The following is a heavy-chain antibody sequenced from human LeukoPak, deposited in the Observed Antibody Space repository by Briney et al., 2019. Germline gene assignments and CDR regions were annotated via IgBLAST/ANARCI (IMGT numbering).Heavy chain of an antibody. Sequence: SVKVSCKASGGTFSSYAISWVRQAPGQGLEWMGRIIPIFGIANYAQKFQGRVTITADKSTSTAYMELSSLRSEDTAVYYCARDRSRYFDYWGQGTLVTVSS. CDR3: ARDRSRYFDY. V-gene: IGHV1-69*04. D-gene: IGHD3-16*02. CDR1: GGTFSSYA. CDR2: IIPIFGIA. J-gene: IGHJ4*02.